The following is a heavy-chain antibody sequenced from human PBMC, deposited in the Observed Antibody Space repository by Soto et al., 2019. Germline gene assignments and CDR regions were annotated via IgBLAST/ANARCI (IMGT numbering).Heavy chain of an antibody. CDR3: ARVKGGSYARRGFDY. CDR2: ISYDGSNK. D-gene: IGHD3-16*01. J-gene: IGHJ4*02. V-gene: IGHV3-30-3*01. CDR1: GFTFSSYA. Sequence: QVQLVESGGGVVQPGRSLRLSCAASGFTFSSYAMHWVRQAPGKGLEWVPVISYDGSNKYYADSVKGRFTISRDNSKNTLYLQMNSLRAEDTAVYYCARVKGGSYARRGFDYWGQGTLVTVSS.